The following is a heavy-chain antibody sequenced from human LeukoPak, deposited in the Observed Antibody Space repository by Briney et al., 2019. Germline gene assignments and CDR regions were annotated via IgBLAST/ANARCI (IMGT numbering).Heavy chain of an antibody. Sequence: PSETLSLTCTVSGGSISSGTYYWSWIRQPAGKGLEWIGRINTSGSTKYNPSLKSRVSMSVDTSKDHFSLKLSSVTAADTAVYYCARGKEGYCSGSSCHFPNWLDPWGRGTLVTVSS. V-gene: IGHV4-61*02. CDR2: INTSGST. CDR1: GGSISSGTYY. J-gene: IGHJ5*02. CDR3: ARGKEGYCSGSSCHFPNWLDP. D-gene: IGHD2-15*01.